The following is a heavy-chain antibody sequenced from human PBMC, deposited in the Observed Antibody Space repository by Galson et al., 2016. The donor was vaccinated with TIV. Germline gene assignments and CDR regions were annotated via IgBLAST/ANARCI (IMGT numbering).Heavy chain of an antibody. Sequence: SLRLSCAASGFTFSNSAMSWVHQSPRKGLEWVSTITDSGDTTYYADSVKGRFTISRDSSKNTLYLQMHSLRAEDTAVYYCAKQEGKDGNRGKVVSWGQGTLVTVSS. D-gene: IGHD5-24*01. CDR3: AKQEGKDGNRGKVVS. V-gene: IGHV3-23*01. CDR1: GFTFSNSA. CDR2: ITDSGDTT. J-gene: IGHJ5*02.